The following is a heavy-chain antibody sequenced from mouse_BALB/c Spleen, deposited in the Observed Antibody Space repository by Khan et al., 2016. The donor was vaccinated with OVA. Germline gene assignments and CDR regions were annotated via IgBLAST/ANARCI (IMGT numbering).Heavy chain of an antibody. V-gene: IGHV1S136*01. Sequence: EVQLQQSGPELVKPGASVKMSCKASGYAFTSYVMHWVKQKPGQGLEWIGYIHPYNYDAKYNEKFKGMANLTSDKSSSTAYLELSSLTSEDSAVYYGVRALYYDSSSYGGFAYWGQGTLVTGSA. J-gene: IGHJ3*01. D-gene: IGHD1-1*01. CDR3: VRALYYDSSSYGGFAY. CDR2: IHPYNYDA. CDR1: GYAFTSYV.